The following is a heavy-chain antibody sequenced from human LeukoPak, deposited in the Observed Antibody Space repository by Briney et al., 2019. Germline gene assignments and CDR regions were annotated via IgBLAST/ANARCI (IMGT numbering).Heavy chain of an antibody. CDR3: ARVMVGYSGYGGDY. Sequence: SETLSLTCAVYGGSFSSYYWSWIRQPPGKGLEWIGEINHSGSTSYKPSLKSRVTISLDTSKNQFSLRPSSVTAADTAVYYCARVMVGYSGYGGDYWGQGTLVTVSS. CDR1: GGSFSSYY. V-gene: IGHV4-34*01. J-gene: IGHJ4*02. CDR2: INHSGST. D-gene: IGHD5-12*01.